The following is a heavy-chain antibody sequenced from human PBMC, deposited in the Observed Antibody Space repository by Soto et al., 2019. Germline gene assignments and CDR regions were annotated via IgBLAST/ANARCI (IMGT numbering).Heavy chain of an antibody. CDR3: ARSVGAALSDY. CDR2: INVGNGNT. Sequence: QVQLVQSGAEVKKPGASVKVSCEASGYTFTSYAIHWVRQAPGQRIEWMGWINVGNGNTKYSQKFQGRVTITRDTSASTAYMELSSLRSEDTAVYYCARSVGAALSDYWGQGTLVTVSS. D-gene: IGHD1-26*01. V-gene: IGHV1-3*01. J-gene: IGHJ4*02. CDR1: GYTFTSYA.